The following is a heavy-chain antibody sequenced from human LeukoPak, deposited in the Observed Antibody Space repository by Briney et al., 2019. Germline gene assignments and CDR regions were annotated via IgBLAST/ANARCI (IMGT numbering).Heavy chain of an antibody. CDR3: AKDKSWVYHYGMDV. D-gene: IGHD3-16*01. CDR1: GFTFSSYA. CDR2: ISGSGGST. J-gene: IGHJ6*04. V-gene: IGHV3-23*01. Sequence: GGSLRLSCAASGFTFSSYAMSWVRQAPGKGLEWVSAISGSGGSTYYADPVKGRFTISRDNSKNTLYLQMNSLRAEDTAVYYCAKDKSWVYHYGMDVWGKGTTVTVSS.